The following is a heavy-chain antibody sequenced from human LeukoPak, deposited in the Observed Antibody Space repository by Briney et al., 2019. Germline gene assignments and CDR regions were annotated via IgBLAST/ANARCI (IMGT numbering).Heavy chain of an antibody. V-gene: IGHV3-30*04. Sequence: GGSLRLSCAASGFTFSNYAIHWVRQAPGKGLEWVAVISRDGSDKYYADSARGRFTISRDNSKNTLYLQMNSLRAEDTAVYYCARARCSSTSCPFDSWGQGTLVTVSS. CDR3: ARARCSSTSCPFDS. CDR2: ISRDGSDK. D-gene: IGHD2-2*01. J-gene: IGHJ4*02. CDR1: GFTFSNYA.